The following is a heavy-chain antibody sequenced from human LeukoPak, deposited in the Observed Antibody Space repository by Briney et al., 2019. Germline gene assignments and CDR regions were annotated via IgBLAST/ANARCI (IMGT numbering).Heavy chain of an antibody. CDR2: IYYSGST. Sequence: SETLSLTCTVSGGSISSGDYYWSWIRQPPGKGLEWIGYIYYSGSTYYNPSLKSRVTISVDTSKNQFSLKLSSVTAADTAVYYRAREVLADAFDIWGQGTMVTVSS. CDR1: GGSISSGDYY. CDR3: AREVLADAFDI. D-gene: IGHD1-14*01. V-gene: IGHV4-30-4*01. J-gene: IGHJ3*02.